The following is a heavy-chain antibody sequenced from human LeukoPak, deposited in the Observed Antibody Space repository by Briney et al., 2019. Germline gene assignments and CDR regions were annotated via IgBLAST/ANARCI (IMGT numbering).Heavy chain of an antibody. CDR1: GGTFSSHA. V-gene: IGHV1-69*13. Sequence: SVKVSCKASGGTFSSHAISWVRQAPGQGLEWMGGIIPIFGTANYAQKFQGRVTITADESTSTAYMELSSLRSEDTAVYYCARDGEQIWQQGALDIWGQGTMVTVSS. CDR3: ARDGEQIWQQGALDI. CDR2: IIPIFGTA. D-gene: IGHD6-13*01. J-gene: IGHJ3*02.